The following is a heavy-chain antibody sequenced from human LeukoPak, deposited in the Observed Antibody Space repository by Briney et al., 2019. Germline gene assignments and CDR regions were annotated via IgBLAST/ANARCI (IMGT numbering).Heavy chain of an antibody. CDR1: GFTFDDYA. V-gene: IGHV3-9*01. CDR2: ISWNSGSI. Sequence: GGSLRLSCAASGFTFDDYAMHWVRQAPGKGLEWVSGISWNSGSIGYADSVKGRFTISRDNAKNSLYLQMNSLRAEDTAVYYCARAPFVGDPDLFDYWGQGTLVTVSS. D-gene: IGHD1-14*01. J-gene: IGHJ4*02. CDR3: ARAPFVGDPDLFDY.